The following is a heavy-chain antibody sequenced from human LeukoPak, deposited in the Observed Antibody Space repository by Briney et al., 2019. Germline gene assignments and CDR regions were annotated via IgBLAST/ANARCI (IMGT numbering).Heavy chain of an antibody. Sequence: GGSLRLSCAASGFTFSSYNMHWVRQAPGKGLEWVSSITSGSRIYYADSMKGRFTISRDIAKNSLYLQMNSLRAEDTAVYYCARGWGLWGQGTLVTVSS. D-gene: IGHD7-27*01. CDR3: ARGWGL. J-gene: IGHJ4*02. V-gene: IGHV3-21*01. CDR1: GFTFSSYN. CDR2: ITSGSRI.